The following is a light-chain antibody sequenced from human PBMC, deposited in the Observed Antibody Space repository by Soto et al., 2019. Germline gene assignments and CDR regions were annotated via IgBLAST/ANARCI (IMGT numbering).Light chain of an antibody. CDR1: SSDVGGNKY. V-gene: IGLV2-8*01. J-gene: IGLJ1*01. CDR3: MSYAGGNRFV. CDR2: DVS. Sequence: QSALTQPASVSGSPGQSITISCTGTSSDVGGNKYVSWYQHYPGKAPKLMICDVSNRPSGVPDRFSASKSDTTASLTISGLQAEDEGDYYCMSYAGGNRFVFGTGTKLTVL.